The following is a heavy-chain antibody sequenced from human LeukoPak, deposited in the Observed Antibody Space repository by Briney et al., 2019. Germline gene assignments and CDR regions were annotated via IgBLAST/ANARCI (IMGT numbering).Heavy chain of an antibody. V-gene: IGHV3-11*01. CDR3: ACPYRSRFDY. Sequence: GGSLRLSCVVSGFTFSDFHMSWLRQAPGKGLEWISYITNSGSDIEYADSVKGRFTISWDNAKKSLYLEMNTLRAEDTAIYYCACPYRSRFDYWGQGTLVTVSS. D-gene: IGHD6-13*01. J-gene: IGHJ4*02. CDR1: GFTFSDFH. CDR2: ITNSGSDI.